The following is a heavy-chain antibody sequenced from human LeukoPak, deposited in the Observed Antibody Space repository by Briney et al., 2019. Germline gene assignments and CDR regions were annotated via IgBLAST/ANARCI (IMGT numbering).Heavy chain of an antibody. D-gene: IGHD2-21*01. J-gene: IGHJ6*03. CDR2: MNPTSGDT. CDR1: GYTFSDYD. CDR3: ARVVMKAFYYYYMDV. V-gene: IGHV1-8*01. Sequence: ASVKISCKASGYTFSDYDVNWWRQAPGQGLEWMGWMNPTSGDTGYAQKLQGRVTMTRSMSKNTAYMELSRLRSEDTAVYFCARVVMKAFYYYYMDVWGKGTTIIVSS.